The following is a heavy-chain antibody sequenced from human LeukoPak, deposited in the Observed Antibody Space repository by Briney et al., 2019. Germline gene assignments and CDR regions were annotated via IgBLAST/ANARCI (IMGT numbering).Heavy chain of an antibody. CDR3: ATAAVPSGYCSSTSCFPFDY. CDR2: ISGSGGST. CDR1: GFTFSSYA. V-gene: IGHV3-23*01. Sequence: GGSLRLSCAASGFTFSSYAMGWVRQAPGKGLKWVSAISGSGGSTYYADSVKGRFTISRDNSKNTLYLQMNSLRAEDTAVYYCATAAVPSGYCSSTSCFPFDYWGQGTLVTVSS. D-gene: IGHD2-2*01. J-gene: IGHJ4*02.